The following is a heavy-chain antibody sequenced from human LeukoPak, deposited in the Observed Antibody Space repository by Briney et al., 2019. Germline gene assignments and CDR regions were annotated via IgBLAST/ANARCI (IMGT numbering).Heavy chain of an antibody. V-gene: IGHV1-69*04. J-gene: IGHJ6*02. D-gene: IGHD6-13*01. Sequence: ASVKVSCKASGGTFSSYAISWMRQAPGQGLEWMGRIIPILGIANYAQKFQGRVTITADKSTSTAYMELSSLRYEDTAVYYCARGIAAAAPYYGMDVWGQGTTVTVSS. CDR1: GGTFSSYA. CDR3: ARGIAAAAPYYGMDV. CDR2: IIPILGIA.